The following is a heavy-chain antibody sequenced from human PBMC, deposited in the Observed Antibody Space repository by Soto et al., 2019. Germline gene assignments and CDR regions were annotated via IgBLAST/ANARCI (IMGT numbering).Heavy chain of an antibody. V-gene: IGHV4-59*01. CDR1: GGSISSYY. D-gene: IGHD6-13*01. Sequence: ASETLSLTCTVSGGSISSYYWSWIRQPPGKGLEWIGYIYYSGSTNYNPSLKSRVTISVDTSKNQFSLKLSSVTAADTAVYYCARHIAAAAKSFDYWGQGTLVTVSS. J-gene: IGHJ4*02. CDR2: IYYSGST. CDR3: ARHIAAAAKSFDY.